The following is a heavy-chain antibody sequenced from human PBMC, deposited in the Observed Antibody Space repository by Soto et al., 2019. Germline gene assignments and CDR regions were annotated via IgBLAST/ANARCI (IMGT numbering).Heavy chain of an antibody. CDR2: INPNSGGT. J-gene: IGHJ6*02. CDR3: ARVGASSGWYYYYYYGMDV. V-gene: IGHV1-2*02. D-gene: IGHD6-19*01. CDR1: GYTFTGYY. Sequence: ASVKVSCKASGYTFTGYYMQWVREAPGQGLEWMGWINPNSGGTNYAQKFQGRVTMTRDTSISTAYMELSRLRSDDTAVYYCARVGASSGWYYYYYYGMDVWGQGTTVTVSS.